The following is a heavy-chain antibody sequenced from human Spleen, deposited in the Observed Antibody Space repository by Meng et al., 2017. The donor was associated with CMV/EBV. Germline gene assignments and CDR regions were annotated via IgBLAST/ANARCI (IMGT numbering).Heavy chain of an antibody. V-gene: IGHV1-18*01. Sequence: ASVKVSCQASGYTFSSYGITWVRQAPGQGLEWMGWISAYNGNTDSAQKIQGRVTMTTDTSTSTAYMELRSLTSDDTAVYYCARGELIDYYYNSLDVWGQGTTVTVSS. J-gene: IGHJ6*02. CDR3: ARGELIDYYYNSLDV. CDR2: ISAYNGNT. D-gene: IGHD1-26*01. CDR1: GYTFSSYG.